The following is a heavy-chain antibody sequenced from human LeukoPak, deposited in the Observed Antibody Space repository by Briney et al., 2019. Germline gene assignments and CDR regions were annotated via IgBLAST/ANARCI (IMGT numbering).Heavy chain of an antibody. CDR1: GYTFTSYG. Sequence: ASVKVSCKASGYTFTSYGISWVRQAPGQGLEWMGWISAYNGNTNYAQKLQGRVTMTTDTSTSTAYMELRSLRSVDTAVYYCARGTRMDSGYDSPYYYYYMDVWGKGTTVTISS. CDR3: ARGTRMDSGYDSPYYYYYMDV. V-gene: IGHV1-18*01. J-gene: IGHJ6*03. CDR2: ISAYNGNT. D-gene: IGHD5-12*01.